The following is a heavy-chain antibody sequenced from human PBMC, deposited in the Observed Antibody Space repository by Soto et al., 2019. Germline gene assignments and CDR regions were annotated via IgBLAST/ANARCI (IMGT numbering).Heavy chain of an antibody. V-gene: IGHV1-46*03. D-gene: IGHD1-26*01. Sequence: ASVKVSCKASGGTFSSYAISWVRQAPGQGLEWMGIINPSGGSTSYAQKFQGRVTMTRDTSTSTVYMELSSLRSEDTAVYYCARSWDEQTPSDYWGQGTLVTVSS. CDR2: INPSGGST. CDR3: ARSWDEQTPSDY. J-gene: IGHJ4*02. CDR1: GGTFSSYA.